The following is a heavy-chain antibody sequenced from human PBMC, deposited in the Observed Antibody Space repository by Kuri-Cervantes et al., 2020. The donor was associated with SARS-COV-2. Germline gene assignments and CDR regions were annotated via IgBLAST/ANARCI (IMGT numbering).Heavy chain of an antibody. CDR2: IIPILGTA. J-gene: IGHJ4*02. D-gene: IGHD1-26*01. CDR1: GGTFSSYA. V-gene: IGHV1-69*04. Sequence: SVKVSCKASGGTFSSYAISWVRQAPGQGLEWMGRIIPILGTANYAQKFQGRVTITADKSTSTAYMELSSLRSEDTAVYYCARLGSGGSYYFDYWGQGTLVTVSS. CDR3: ARLGSGGSYYFDY.